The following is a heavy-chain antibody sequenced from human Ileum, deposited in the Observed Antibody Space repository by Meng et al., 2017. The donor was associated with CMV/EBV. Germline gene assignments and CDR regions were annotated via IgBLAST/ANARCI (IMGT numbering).Heavy chain of an antibody. Sequence: SCKASGYTFTSNNVIWVRQAPGQGPEWMGWIDTNTEHPTYAQGFTGRFVFSLDTSVSTAYLQISSLKAEDTAVYYCARDGLSGRYFDYWGQGTLVTVSS. CDR3: ARDGLSGRYFDY. V-gene: IGHV7-4-1*02. D-gene: IGHD1-26*01. J-gene: IGHJ4*02. CDR2: IDTNTEHP. CDR1: GYTFTSNN.